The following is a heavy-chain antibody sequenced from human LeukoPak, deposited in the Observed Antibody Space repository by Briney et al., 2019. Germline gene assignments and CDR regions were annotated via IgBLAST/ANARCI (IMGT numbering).Heavy chain of an antibody. V-gene: IGHV4-59*08. J-gene: IGHJ4*02. D-gene: IGHD4/OR15-4a*01. CDR1: GGSISGYY. CDR2: INDSGGT. Sequence: SETLSLTCTVSGGSISGYYWSWIRQPPGKALQWIGYINDSGGTDYNPSLKGRVTISVDMSNNQVSLKLSSVTTADTAIYYCARHLPVRAGAARFLDYWGQGTLVTVSS. CDR3: ARHLPVRAGAARFLDY.